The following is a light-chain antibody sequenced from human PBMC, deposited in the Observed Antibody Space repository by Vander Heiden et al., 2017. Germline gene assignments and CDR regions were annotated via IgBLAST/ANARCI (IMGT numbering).Light chain of an antibody. CDR1: SSDVGSYNL. CDR2: EGS. J-gene: IGLJ2*01. V-gene: IGLV2-23*01. Sequence: QSALTQPASVSGSPGKSIPISCTGTSSDVGSYNLGSWYQQHPGKAPKLMIYEGSKRPSGVSNRFSGSKSGNTASLTISGLQAEDEADYYCCSYAGSSTLVFGGGTKLTVL. CDR3: CSYAGSSTLV.